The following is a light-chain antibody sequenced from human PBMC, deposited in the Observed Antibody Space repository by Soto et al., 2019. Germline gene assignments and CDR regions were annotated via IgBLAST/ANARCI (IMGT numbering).Light chain of an antibody. J-gene: IGLJ1*01. CDR3: SSYRRGSTYV. CDR2: DVT. V-gene: IGLV2-14*01. CDR1: SSXVGGYNY. Sequence: QSALTQPASVSGSPGQSITVSCTGTSSXVGGYNYVSWYQQHPGKAPRLMIYDVTNRPSGVSNRFSGSKSGNTASLTISGLQAEDEADYYCSSYRRGSTYVFGTGTKLTVL.